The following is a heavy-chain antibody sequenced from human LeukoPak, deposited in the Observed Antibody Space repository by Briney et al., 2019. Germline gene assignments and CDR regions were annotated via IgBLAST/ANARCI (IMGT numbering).Heavy chain of an antibody. CDR1: GFTFSIYE. V-gene: IGHV3-48*03. D-gene: IGHD3-3*01. J-gene: IGHJ6*02. CDR2: VSKSGDSI. CDR3: ARDSRYNTHYYYGMDV. Sequence: GGSLRLSCAASGFTFSIYEMNWVRQAPGKGLEWVSYVSKSGDSIYYADSVKGRFTISRDNAKNSLYLQMNSLRAEDTAVYYCARDSRYNTHYYYGMDVWGQGTTVTVSS.